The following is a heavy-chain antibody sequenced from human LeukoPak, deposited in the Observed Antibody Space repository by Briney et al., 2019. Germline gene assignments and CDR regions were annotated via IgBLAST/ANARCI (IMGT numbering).Heavy chain of an antibody. V-gene: IGHV4-61*02. CDR3: ARGDYCSSTSCAGPYFDY. D-gene: IGHD2-2*01. CDR2: IYTSGST. CDR1: GGSISSGSYY. J-gene: IGHJ4*02. Sequence: PSETLSLTCTVSGGSISSGSYYWSWIRQPAGKGLEWIGRIYTSGSTNYNPSLKSRVTISVDTSKNQFSLKLSSVTAADTAVYYCARGDYCSSTSCAGPYFDYWGQGTLVTVSS.